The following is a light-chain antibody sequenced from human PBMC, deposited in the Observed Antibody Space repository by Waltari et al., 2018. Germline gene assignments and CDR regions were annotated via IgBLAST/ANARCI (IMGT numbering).Light chain of an antibody. Sequence: DIVMTQSPDSLAVSLGERAPMNGKSSQSVLYSSNNKNYLALYPQKPGQPPKLLIYWASTRQSGVPDRFSGSGAGPDFTLTISSLQAEDVAVYYCQQYYSTPWTFCQGTKVEIK. CDR2: WAS. V-gene: IGKV4-1*01. CDR1: QSVLYSSNNKNY. J-gene: IGKJ1*01. CDR3: QQYYSTPWT.